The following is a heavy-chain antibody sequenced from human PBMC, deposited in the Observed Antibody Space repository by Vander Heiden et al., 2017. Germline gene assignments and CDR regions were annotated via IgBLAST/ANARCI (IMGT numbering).Heavy chain of an antibody. J-gene: IGHJ6*02. V-gene: IGHV1-2*06. CDR1: GYTFTDYY. CDR3: ARSVVPAAIEYYYYGMDV. CDR2: INPNSGDT. Sequence: QVQLVQSGAEAKKPGASVKVSCKASGYTFTDYYTHWVRQAPGQGLEWMGRINPNSGDTNYAQKFQGRITMTRDTSITTAYMELSRLRSDDTAVYYCARSVVPAAIEYYYYGMDVWGQGTTVTVSS. D-gene: IGHD2-2*01.